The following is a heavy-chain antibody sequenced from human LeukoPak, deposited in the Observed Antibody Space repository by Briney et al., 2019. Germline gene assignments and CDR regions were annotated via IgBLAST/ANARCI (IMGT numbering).Heavy chain of an antibody. Sequence: GGSLRLSCAASGFIFSSYAMHWVRQAPGKGLEWVAVISYDGSNKYYADSVKGRFTISRDNSKNTLYLQMNSLRAEDTAVYYCARVGYYGSGSYYDPPDYWGQGTLVTVSS. CDR3: ARVGYYGSGSYYDPPDY. CDR2: ISYDGSNK. D-gene: IGHD3-10*01. CDR1: GFIFSSYA. V-gene: IGHV3-30-3*01. J-gene: IGHJ4*02.